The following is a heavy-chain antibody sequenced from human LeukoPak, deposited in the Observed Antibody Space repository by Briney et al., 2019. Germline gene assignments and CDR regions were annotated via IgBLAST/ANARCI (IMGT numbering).Heavy chain of an antibody. V-gene: IGHV3-30*18. CDR1: GFTFSSYG. Sequence: GGSLRLSCAASGFTFSSYGMHWVRQAPGKGLEWVAVISYDGSNKYYADSVKGRFTISRDNSKNTLYLQMNSLRAEDTAVYYCAKQSGWSDYWGQGTLVTVSS. CDR3: AKQSGWSDY. D-gene: IGHD6-19*01. J-gene: IGHJ4*02. CDR2: ISYDGSNK.